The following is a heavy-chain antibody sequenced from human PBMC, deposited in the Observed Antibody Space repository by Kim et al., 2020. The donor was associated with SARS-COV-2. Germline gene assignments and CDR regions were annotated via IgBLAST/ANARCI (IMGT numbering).Heavy chain of an antibody. Sequence: SETLSLTCTVSGGSISSSSYYWGWIRQPPGKGLEWIGSIYYSGSTYYNPSLKSRVTISVDTSKNQFSLKLSSVTAADTAVYYCARHGVIDYGDFGGWFDPWGQGTLVTVSS. V-gene: IGHV4-39*01. CDR1: GGSISSSSYY. D-gene: IGHD4-17*01. J-gene: IGHJ5*02. CDR2: IYYSGST. CDR3: ARHGVIDYGDFGGWFDP.